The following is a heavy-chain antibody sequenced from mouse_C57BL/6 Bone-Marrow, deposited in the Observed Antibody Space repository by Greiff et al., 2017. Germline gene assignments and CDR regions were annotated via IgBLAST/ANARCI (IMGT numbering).Heavy chain of an antibody. CDR2: IYPGSGST. D-gene: IGHD1-1*01. J-gene: IGHJ2*01. CDR3: ARKLYYYGTDYFDY. Sequence: VQLQQPGAELVKPGASVKMSCKASGYTFTSYWITWVKQRPGQGLEWIGDIYPGSGSTNYNEKFKSKATLTVDTSSSTAYMQLSSLTSEDSAVYYCARKLYYYGTDYFDYWGQGTTLTVSS. V-gene: IGHV1-55*01. CDR1: GYTFTSYW.